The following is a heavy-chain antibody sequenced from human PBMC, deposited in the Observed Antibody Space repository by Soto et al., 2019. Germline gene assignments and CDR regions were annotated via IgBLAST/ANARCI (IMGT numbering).Heavy chain of an antibody. CDR1: GGSISSSSYY. J-gene: IGHJ4*02. V-gene: IGHV4-39*01. CDR3: AGLSNIVATIKPVGYFDY. Sequence: SETLSLTCTVSGGSISSSSYYWGWIRQPPGKGLEWIGSIYYSGSTYYNPSLKSRVTISVDTSKNQFSLKLSSVTAADTAVYYCAGLSNIVATIKPVGYFDYWGQGTLVTVSS. CDR2: IYYSGST. D-gene: IGHD5-12*01.